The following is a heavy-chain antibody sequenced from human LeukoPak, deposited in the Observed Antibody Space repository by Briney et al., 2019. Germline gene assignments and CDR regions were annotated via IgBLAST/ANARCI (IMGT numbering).Heavy chain of an antibody. V-gene: IGHV4-61*08. CDR1: GGSISSGDYY. D-gene: IGHD3-22*01. Sequence: SETLSLTCTVSGGSISSGDYYWSWIRQPPGKGLEWIGYIYYSGSTNYNPSLKSRVTISVDTSKNQFSLKLSSVTAADTAVYYCARGVSYYDSSGYYNEYFQHWGQGTLVTVSS. J-gene: IGHJ1*01. CDR3: ARGVSYYDSSGYYNEYFQH. CDR2: IYYSGST.